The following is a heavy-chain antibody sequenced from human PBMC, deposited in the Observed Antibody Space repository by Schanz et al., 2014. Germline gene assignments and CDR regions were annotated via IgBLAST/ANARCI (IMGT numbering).Heavy chain of an antibody. CDR1: GYTFTDYY. V-gene: IGHV1-69*09. Sequence: QVQLVQSGAEVKKPGASVKVSCKASGYTFTDYYIHWVRQAPGQGLEWMGTIIPILDITNYAQKFQGRVTITADKSTSTAYMELSNLRSEDTAVYYCARAGQDYSDSSGYATYYFGNWGQGTLVTVSS. CDR3: ARAGQDYSDSSGYATYYFGN. D-gene: IGHD3-22*01. J-gene: IGHJ4*02. CDR2: IIPILDIT.